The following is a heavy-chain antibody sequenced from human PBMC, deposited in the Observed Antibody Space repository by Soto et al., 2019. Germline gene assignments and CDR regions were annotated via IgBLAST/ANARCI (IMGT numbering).Heavy chain of an antibody. J-gene: IGHJ4*02. Sequence: GGSLRLSCAASGFTFSDYAMSWVRQAPGKRLEWVSAITGSGGRPYYADSVKGRFTISRDRTKSTLYLQMSGLRAEDTAVYLCAKATYYYDSSSYYRVYFDYSGQGTLVTVS. V-gene: IGHV3-23*01. D-gene: IGHD3-22*01. CDR3: AKATYYYDSSSYYRVYFDY. CDR2: ITGSGGRP. CDR1: GFTFSDYA.